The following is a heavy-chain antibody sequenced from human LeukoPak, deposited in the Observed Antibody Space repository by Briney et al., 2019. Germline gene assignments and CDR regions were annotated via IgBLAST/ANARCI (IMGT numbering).Heavy chain of an antibody. Sequence: KSSETLSLTCAVYGGSFSDYSWSGIRQPPGKGLEWIGEINHSGGTNPNPSPLSRVIMSVDASKNQFSLKVSSVTAADTAVYYCARVGYSFSINDWSRTGLGAYPTKYYYYMDVWGKGTTVTVSS. D-gene: IGHD5-18*01. CDR3: ARVGYSFSINDWSRTGLGAYPTKYYYYMDV. V-gene: IGHV4-34*01. CDR1: GGSFSDYS. CDR2: INHSGGT. J-gene: IGHJ6*03.